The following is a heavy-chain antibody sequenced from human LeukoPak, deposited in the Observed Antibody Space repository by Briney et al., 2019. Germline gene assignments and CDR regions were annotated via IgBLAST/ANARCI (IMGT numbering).Heavy chain of an antibody. CDR1: GGSISSGDYY. V-gene: IGHV4-30-4*02. CDR3: ARDGRYCSGGSCYDAFDT. J-gene: IGHJ3*02. CDR2: IYYSGST. D-gene: IGHD2-15*01. Sequence: SETLSLTYTVSGGSISSGDYYWSWIRQPPGKGLEWIGYIYYSGSTYYNPSLKSRVTISVDTSKNQFSLKLSSVTAADTAVYYCARDGRYCSGGSCYDAFDTWGQGTMVTVSS.